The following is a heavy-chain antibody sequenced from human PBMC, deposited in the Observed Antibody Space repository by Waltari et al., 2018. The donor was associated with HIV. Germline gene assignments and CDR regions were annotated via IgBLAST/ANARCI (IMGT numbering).Heavy chain of an antibody. CDR3: AKAFYEDTAYYYDF. V-gene: IGHV3-23*01. J-gene: IGHJ4*02. CDR1: VIACFSYA. D-gene: IGHD3-22*01. CDR2: IDGSGTKS. Sequence: EVQLMESGGGLVQPGGYRRLSCDDAVIACFSYASTWVRQSPERGLEWVAAIDGSGTKSFYADSVKGRFTLSRDNSKNTVFLQMNSLRAADTAIYYCAKAFYEDTAYYYDFWGRGTRVTVSS.